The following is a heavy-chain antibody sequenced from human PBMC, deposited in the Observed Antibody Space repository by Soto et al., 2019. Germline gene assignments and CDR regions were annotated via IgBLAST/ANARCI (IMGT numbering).Heavy chain of an antibody. Sequence: EVPLLESGGGLVQPGGSLRLSCAASGFTFSTYAMNWVRQAPGNGLEWVPAISGSGGSIHYADSVKGRFTISRDNSKNTLYLQMNSLRDEDTAVYHCVKGYWKGDVWGQGTTVTVSS. CDR3: VKGYWKGDV. CDR1: GFTFSTYA. CDR2: ISGSGGSI. J-gene: IGHJ6*02. V-gene: IGHV3-23*01. D-gene: IGHD1-1*01.